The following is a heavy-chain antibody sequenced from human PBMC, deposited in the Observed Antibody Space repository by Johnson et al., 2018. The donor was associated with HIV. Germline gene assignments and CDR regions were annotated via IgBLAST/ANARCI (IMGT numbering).Heavy chain of an antibody. CDR1: GFTVSSNY. V-gene: IGHV3-53*01. J-gene: IGHJ3*02. Sequence: VQLVESGGGLVKPGGSLRLSCAASGFTVSSNYMSWVRQAPGKGLEWVSVIYSGGSTYYADSVKGRFTISRDNSKNTLYLQMNSLRAEDTAVDYCAREGSGIAGGGAFDIWGQGTMVTVSS. CDR2: IYSGGST. D-gene: IGHD1-26*01. CDR3: AREGSGIAGGGAFDI.